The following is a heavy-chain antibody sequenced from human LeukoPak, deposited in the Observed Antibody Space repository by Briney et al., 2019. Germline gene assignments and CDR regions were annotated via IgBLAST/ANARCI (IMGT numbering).Heavy chain of an antibody. CDR3: VRGSRKLGGMDV. CDR1: GFTFSNHS. D-gene: IGHD1-7*01. Sequence: PGVSLRLSCVVSGFTFSNHSMNWVRQAPGRGLEWVSSISSRGSYRFYADSVKGRFTIARDNASKSLFLQMTSLRGEDTAVYYCVRGSRKLGGMDVWGQGTTVTVSS. J-gene: IGHJ6*02. CDR2: ISSRGSYR. V-gene: IGHV3-21*01.